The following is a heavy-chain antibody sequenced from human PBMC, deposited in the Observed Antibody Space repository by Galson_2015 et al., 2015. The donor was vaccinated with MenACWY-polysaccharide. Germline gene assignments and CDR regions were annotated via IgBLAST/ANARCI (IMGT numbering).Heavy chain of an antibody. D-gene: IGHD5-12*01. CDR2: ISTSGSI. J-gene: IGHJ4*02. Sequence: ETLSLTCTVSRGSIYSYYWSWIRQPAGKGLEWIGHISTSGSIVYNPSLKSRITLSLDMSNNQLSLNLTSVTAADTAVYYCARVGYSGYDSRFEHWGQGTLVAVSS. CDR3: ARVGYSGYDSRFEH. CDR1: RGSIYSYY. V-gene: IGHV4-4*07.